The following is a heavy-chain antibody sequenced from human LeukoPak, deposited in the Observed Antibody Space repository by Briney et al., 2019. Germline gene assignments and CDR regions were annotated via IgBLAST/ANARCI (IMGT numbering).Heavy chain of an antibody. CDR2: VFWNGVDK. CDR1: GFIVNDHA. D-gene: IGHD2-8*01. Sequence: PGGSLRLSCVASGFIVNDHAMHWVRLTPGKGLEWGAGVFWNGVDKGYADSVKGRFTIFRDNAKNSMYLQMNSLTIEDTALYYCSKGVSAGGLDVWGPGTPVTVSS. CDR3: SKGVSAGGLDV. J-gene: IGHJ6*02. V-gene: IGHV3-9*01.